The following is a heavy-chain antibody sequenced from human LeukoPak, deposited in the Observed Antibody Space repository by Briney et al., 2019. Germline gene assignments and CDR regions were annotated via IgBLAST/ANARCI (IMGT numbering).Heavy chain of an antibody. V-gene: IGHV4-39*07. Sequence: SQTLSLTCTVSGGSISSGSYYWSWIRQPPGKGLEWIGEINHSGSTNYNPSLKSRVTISVDTSKNQFSLKLSSVTAADTAVYYCARVATKGHYYYYYYYMDVWGKGTTVTISS. D-gene: IGHD1-26*01. CDR3: ARVATKGHYYYYYYYMDV. CDR2: INHSGST. J-gene: IGHJ6*03. CDR1: GGSISSGSYY.